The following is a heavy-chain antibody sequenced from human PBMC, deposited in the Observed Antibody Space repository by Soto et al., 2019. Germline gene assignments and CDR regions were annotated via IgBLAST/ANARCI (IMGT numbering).Heavy chain of an antibody. CDR1: GGSISSSGYY. CDR2: ISYSGSP. Sequence: SETLSLTCSVTGGSISSSGYYWSWIRQHPGKGLQWIGYISYSGSPYYNPSLKSRIFISVDTSKNQFSLKLSSVTAADTAVYYCAKAGTHDFDILNATLYLDPWGQGTRVTVSS. J-gene: IGHJ5*02. V-gene: IGHV4-31*03. D-gene: IGHD3-9*01. CDR3: AKAGTHDFDILNATLYLDP.